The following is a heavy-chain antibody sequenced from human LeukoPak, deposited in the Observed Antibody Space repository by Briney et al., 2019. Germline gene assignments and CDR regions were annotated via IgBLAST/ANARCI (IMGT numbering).Heavy chain of an antibody. CDR1: GYTFTSFG. J-gene: IGHJ4*02. V-gene: IGHV1-18*01. CDR3: ARRSGTYSDFDF. D-gene: IGHD1-26*01. Sequence: ASVKVSCKASGYTFTSFGIGWVRQAPGQRLEWMGWISTSTGHTNYTHRLQGRVSMTTDTSTNTVYMEMKSLTSDDSAVYYCARRSGTYSDFDFWGQGTLDTVSS. CDR2: ISTSTGHT.